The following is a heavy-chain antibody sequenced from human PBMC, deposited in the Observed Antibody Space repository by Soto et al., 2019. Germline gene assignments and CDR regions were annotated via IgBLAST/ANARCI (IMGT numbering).Heavy chain of an antibody. D-gene: IGHD3-22*01. CDR3: AKDHYDDSRWFDY. CDR2: ISDDGSNK. J-gene: IGHJ4*01. V-gene: IGHV3-30-3*01. CDR1: GLTSSSYA. Sequence: GGSLRLSCAASGLTSSSYAIHWARKAPGKGLEWVSDISDDGSNKYYADTVKDRFTISRDNSKNTLYLQMNSLRDEETAVYYCAKDHYDDSRWFDYWGHGTLVTVSS.